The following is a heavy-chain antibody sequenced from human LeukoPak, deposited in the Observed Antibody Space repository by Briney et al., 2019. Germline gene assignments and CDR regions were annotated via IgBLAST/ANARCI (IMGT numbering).Heavy chain of an antibody. CDR3: ARSYYYGSGSYPQDAFDI. CDR2: IWYDGSNK. Sequence: GGSLRLSCAASGFTFSSYGMHWVRQAPGKGLEWVAVIWYDGSNKYYADSVKGRFTISRDNSKNTPYLQMNSLRAEDTAVYYCARSYYYGSGSYPQDAFDIWGQGTMVTVSS. CDR1: GFTFSSYG. J-gene: IGHJ3*02. V-gene: IGHV3-33*01. D-gene: IGHD3-10*01.